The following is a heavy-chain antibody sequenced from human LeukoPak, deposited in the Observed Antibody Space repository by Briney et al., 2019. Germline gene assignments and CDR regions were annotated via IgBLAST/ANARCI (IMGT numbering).Heavy chain of an antibody. Sequence: PSETLSLTCTVSGGSISSSSYYWGWIRQPPGKGLEWIVSIYYSGSTYYNPSLKSRVTISVDTSKNQFSLKLSSVTAADTAVYYCARRSSSRHLKTHYGMDVWGQGTTVTVSS. V-gene: IGHV4-39*01. CDR2: IYYSGST. D-gene: IGHD6-13*01. CDR3: ARRSSSRHLKTHYGMDV. J-gene: IGHJ6*02. CDR1: GGSISSSSYY.